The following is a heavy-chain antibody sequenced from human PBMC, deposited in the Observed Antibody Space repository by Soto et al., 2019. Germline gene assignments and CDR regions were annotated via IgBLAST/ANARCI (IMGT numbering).Heavy chain of an antibody. CDR2: IYHSGST. Sequence: QLQLQESGSGLVKPSQTLSLTCAVSGGSISSGGYSWSWIRQPPGKGLEWIGYIYHSGSTYYNPSLMSRVNISVDRSRNQSSLKLSSVTAADTAVYYCARASTTVTTLDYWGQGNLVTVSS. CDR1: GGSISSGGYS. V-gene: IGHV4-30-2*01. CDR3: ARASTTVTTLDY. J-gene: IGHJ4*02. D-gene: IGHD4-17*01.